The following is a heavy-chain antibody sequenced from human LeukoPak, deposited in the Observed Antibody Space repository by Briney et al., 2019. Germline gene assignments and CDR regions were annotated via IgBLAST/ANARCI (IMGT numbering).Heavy chain of an antibody. CDR1: GFTFSSYW. J-gene: IGHJ6*03. CDR2: INSDGSST. Sequence: GGSLRLSCAASGFTFSSYWMHWVRQAPGKGLVWVSRINSDGSSTSYADSVKGRFTISRDNAKNSLYLQMNSLRAEDTAVYYCARVNGYSYGYYMDVWGKGTTVTVSS. D-gene: IGHD5-18*01. CDR3: ARVNGYSYGYYMDV. V-gene: IGHV3-74*01.